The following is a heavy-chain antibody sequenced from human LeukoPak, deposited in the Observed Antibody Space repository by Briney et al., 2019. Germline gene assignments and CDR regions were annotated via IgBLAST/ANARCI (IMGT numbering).Heavy chain of an antibody. D-gene: IGHD4-17*01. J-gene: IGHJ4*02. CDR1: GFSLSASGVG. Sequence: SGPTLVNPTQTLTLTCTFSGFSLSASGVGVGWIRQPPGKALEWLALIYWNDDKRYSPSLKSRLTITKDTSKNQVVLTMTNMDPVDTATYYCARRRGPTDEFDYWGQGTLVTVSS. CDR3: ARRRGPTDEFDY. CDR2: IYWNDDK. V-gene: IGHV2-5*01.